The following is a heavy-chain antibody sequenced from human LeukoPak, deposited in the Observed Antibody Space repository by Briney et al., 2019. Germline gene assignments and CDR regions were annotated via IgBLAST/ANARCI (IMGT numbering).Heavy chain of an antibody. Sequence: PGGSLRLSCAASGCTFSNSAMSWVRQAPGKGLEWVSATSSSDAGTYHAESVRGRFTISRDNSKNTLYLQMNSLRADDAAVYYCARAPVTSCRGAFCYPFDIWGQGTLVTVSS. CDR3: ARAPVTSCRGAFCYPFDI. D-gene: IGHD2-15*01. V-gene: IGHV3-23*01. CDR2: TSSSDAGT. CDR1: GCTFSNSA. J-gene: IGHJ4*02.